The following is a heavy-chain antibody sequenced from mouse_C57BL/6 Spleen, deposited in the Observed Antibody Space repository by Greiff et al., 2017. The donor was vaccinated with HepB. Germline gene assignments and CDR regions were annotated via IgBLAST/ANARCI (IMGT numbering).Heavy chain of an antibody. D-gene: IGHD1-1*01. Sequence: EVHLVESGAELVRPGASVKLSCTASGFNIKDYYMHWVKQRPEQGLEWIGRIDPEDGDTEYAPKFQGKATMTADTSSNTAYLQLSSLTSEDTAVYYCTTDYYGSSYWYFDVWGTGTTVTVSS. CDR1: GFNIKDYY. J-gene: IGHJ1*03. V-gene: IGHV14-1*01. CDR2: IDPEDGDT. CDR3: TTDYYGSSYWYFDV.